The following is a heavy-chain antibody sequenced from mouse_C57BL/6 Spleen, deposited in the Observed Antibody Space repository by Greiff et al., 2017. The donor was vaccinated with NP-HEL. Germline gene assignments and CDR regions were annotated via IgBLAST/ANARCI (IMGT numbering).Heavy chain of an antibody. CDR1: GFSLTSYG. D-gene: IGHD1-1*01. J-gene: IGHJ4*01. V-gene: IGHV2-2*01. Sequence: QVQLKQSGPGLVQPSQSLSITCTVSGFSLTSYGVHWVRQSPGKGLEWLGVIWSGGSSDYHAAFISRLSISKDNSKSQVIFKRNRLQADDTAIYYCTKNNYGNDMDYWGQGTSVTVSS. CDR3: TKNNYGNDMDY. CDR2: IWSGGSS.